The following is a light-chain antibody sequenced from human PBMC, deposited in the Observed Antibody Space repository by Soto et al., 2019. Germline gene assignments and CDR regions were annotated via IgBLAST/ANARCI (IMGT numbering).Light chain of an antibody. V-gene: IGKV1-5*03. CDR2: KAS. Sequence: DIQTTQSPSTLSASVGDRVTITCRASQSISSWLAWYQQKPGKAPKLLIYKASSLESGVPSRFSGSGSGTEFTLTISSLQPDDFATYYCQQYNSYSWTFGQGTKVELK. CDR1: QSISSW. J-gene: IGKJ1*01. CDR3: QQYNSYSWT.